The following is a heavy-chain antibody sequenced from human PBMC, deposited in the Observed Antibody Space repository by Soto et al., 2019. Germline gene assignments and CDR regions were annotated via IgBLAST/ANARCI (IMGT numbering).Heavy chain of an antibody. CDR2: ISGHNGNT. Sequence: QVQLVQSGAEVKKPGASVKVSCKASGYTFTNHGIIWVRQAPGQGLEWSGWISGHNGNTKYAQRLQGRVTMTTDTSTSTAYMELRSLKSDDTAVYYCARDLYPLAYYFDYWGQGTLVNVSS. J-gene: IGHJ4*02. CDR3: ARDLYPLAYYFDY. V-gene: IGHV1-18*01. CDR1: GYTFTNHG.